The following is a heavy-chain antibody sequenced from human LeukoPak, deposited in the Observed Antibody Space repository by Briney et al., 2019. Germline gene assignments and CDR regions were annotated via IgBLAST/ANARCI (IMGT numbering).Heavy chain of an antibody. J-gene: IGHJ5*02. CDR3: ARDRGVDTAMVNWFGP. V-gene: IGHV3-20*04. CDR1: GFTFDDYG. Sequence: GVSLRLSCAASGFTFDDYGMSWVRHAPGKGLEWVFGINWNGGNTGYADSVKGRFTISRDNANTSLYLQMNSLRAEDTALYYCARDRGVDTAMVNWFGPWGQGTLVTVSS. D-gene: IGHD5-18*01. CDR2: INWNGGNT.